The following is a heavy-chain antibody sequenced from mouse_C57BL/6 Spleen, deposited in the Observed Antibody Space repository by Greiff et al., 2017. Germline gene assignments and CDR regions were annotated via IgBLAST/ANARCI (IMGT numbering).Heavy chain of an antibody. CDR2: INPSNGGT. CDR3: AREDYYGSSLRFAY. D-gene: IGHD1-1*01. J-gene: IGHJ3*01. CDR1: GYTFTSYW. V-gene: IGHV1-53*01. Sequence: VQLQQPGTELVKPGASVKLSCKASGYTFTSYWMHWVQQRPGQGLEWLGNINPSNGGTNYNEKFKSKATLTVDKSSSTAYMQLSSLTSEDSAVYDCAREDYYGSSLRFAYWGQGTLVTVSA.